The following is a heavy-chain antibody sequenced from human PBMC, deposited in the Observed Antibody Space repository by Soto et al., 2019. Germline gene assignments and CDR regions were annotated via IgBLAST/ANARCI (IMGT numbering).Heavy chain of an antibody. Sequence: QVQLQESGPGLVKPSGTLSLTCAVASDSISSSNWWSWVRQHPGKGLEWIGEIYHSGSTNYNPSLKSRVNISVDKSKNQFSLKLSSVTAADTAVYYCARTSSGWYRRLLAWGQGTLVTVSS. V-gene: IGHV4-4*02. CDR2: IYHSGST. CDR3: ARTSSGWYRRLLA. CDR1: SDSISSSNW. D-gene: IGHD6-19*01. J-gene: IGHJ5*02.